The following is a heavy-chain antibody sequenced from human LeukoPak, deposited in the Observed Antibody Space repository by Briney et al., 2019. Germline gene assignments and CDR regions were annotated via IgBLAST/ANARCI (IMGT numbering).Heavy chain of an antibody. D-gene: IGHD6-13*01. CDR3: ARVYYSNSYDYWYFDL. Sequence: ASVKVSCKVSGCTLTELSMHWVRQAPGKGLEWMGGFDPEDGETIYAQKFQGRVTMTEDTSTDTAYMELSSLRSEDTAVYYCARVYYSNSYDYWYFDLWGRGTLVTVSS. CDR1: GCTLTELS. J-gene: IGHJ2*01. CDR2: FDPEDGET. V-gene: IGHV1-24*01.